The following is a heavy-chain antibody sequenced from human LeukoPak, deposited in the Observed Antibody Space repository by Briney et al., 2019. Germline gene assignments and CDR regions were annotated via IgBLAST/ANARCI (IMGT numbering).Heavy chain of an antibody. Sequence: GASVKVSCTASGYAFSDHGVNWVRQAPGQGLEWMGWISGYNGHTSYAQKFQGRVMVTTDRSTNTAYLELRSLRSDDTAVYYCARVPNPRNTYGYNDKWGQGTRVTVSS. V-gene: IGHV1-18*04. CDR3: ARVPNPRNTYGYNDK. CDR1: GYAFSDHG. CDR2: ISGYNGHT. D-gene: IGHD5-18*01. J-gene: IGHJ4*02.